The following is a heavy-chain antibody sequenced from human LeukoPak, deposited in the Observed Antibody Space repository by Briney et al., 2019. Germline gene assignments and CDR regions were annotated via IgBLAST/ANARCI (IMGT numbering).Heavy chain of an antibody. Sequence: PGGSLRLSCAASGFTFSSYAMSWVRRAPGKGLEWVAGLGRSGEYKYYADSVKGRFTISRDNSKDTVSLQMNSLRAEDSAIYFCVKDRPCETCMPMDAWGQGTTVTVSS. CDR2: LGRSGEYK. CDR3: VKDRPCETCMPMDA. D-gene: IGHD2-2*01. CDR1: GFTFSSYA. J-gene: IGHJ6*02. V-gene: IGHV3-23*01.